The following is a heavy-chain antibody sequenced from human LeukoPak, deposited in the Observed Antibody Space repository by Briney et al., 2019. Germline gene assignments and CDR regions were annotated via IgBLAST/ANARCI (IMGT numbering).Heavy chain of an antibody. CDR2: IYHSGST. Sequence: SETLSLTCTVSGYSISSGYYWGWIRQPPGKGLEWIGSIYHSGSTYYNPSLKSRVTISVDTSKNQFSLKLSSVTAADTAVYYCARSAIIPGGTAMAYFDYWGQGTLVTVSS. J-gene: IGHJ4*02. CDR3: ARSAIIPGGTAMAYFDY. V-gene: IGHV4-38-2*02. CDR1: GYSISSGYY. D-gene: IGHD5-18*01.